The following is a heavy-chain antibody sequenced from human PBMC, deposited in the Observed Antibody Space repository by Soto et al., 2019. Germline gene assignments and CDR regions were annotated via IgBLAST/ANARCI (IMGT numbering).Heavy chain of an antibody. D-gene: IGHD3-9*01. CDR3: ARGDDSSWFDP. Sequence: SETLSLTCTVSGGSISSGGYYWSWIRQHPGKGLECIGYIYYSGRTYYNSSLKSRVTISVDTSKNQFSLKLNSVTAADTAVHFCARGDDSSWFDPWGQGTLVTV. CDR1: GGSISSGGYY. CDR2: IYYSGRT. J-gene: IGHJ5*02. V-gene: IGHV4-31*03.